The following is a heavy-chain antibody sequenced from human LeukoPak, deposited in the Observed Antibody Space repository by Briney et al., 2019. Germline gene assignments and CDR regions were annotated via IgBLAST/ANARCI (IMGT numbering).Heavy chain of an antibody. J-gene: IGHJ4*02. CDR1: GGSISSSSYY. CDR2: IYHSGST. CDR3: ARGVGSGYTDY. V-gene: IGHV4-61*05. Sequence: SETLSLTCTVSGGSISSSSYYWGWIRQPPGKGLEWIGYIYHSGSTKYNPSLRSRVTISLDTSKNQFSLKLISVTAADTAVYYCARGVGSGYTDYWGQGALVTVSS. D-gene: IGHD3-22*01.